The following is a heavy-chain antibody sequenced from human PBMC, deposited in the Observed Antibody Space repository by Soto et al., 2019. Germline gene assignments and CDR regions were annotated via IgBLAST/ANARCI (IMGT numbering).Heavy chain of an antibody. CDR1: GGSFSGYY. J-gene: IGHJ4*02. V-gene: IGHV4-34*01. CDR3: ARGGGLRTSD. Sequence: QVQLQQWGAGLLKPSETLSLTCAVYGGSFSGYYWSWIRQPPGKGGEWIGEINHSGSTNYNPSLKRRVTISVDTYKNQFSLKLSSVTAADTAVYYCARGGGLRTSDWGQGTLVTVSS. CDR2: INHSGST. D-gene: IGHD5-12*01.